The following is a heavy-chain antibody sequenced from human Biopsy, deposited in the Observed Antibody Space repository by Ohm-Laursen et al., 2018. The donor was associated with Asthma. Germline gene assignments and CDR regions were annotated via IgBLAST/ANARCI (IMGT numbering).Heavy chain of an antibody. Sequence: SLRLSCAASGFMFRSFGMHWVRQAPGKGLEWVAVISYDGNHKFYEDSVKGRFTISRDNSKNTLYLQMNSQRTEDTAVYYCAKRRGYSGHDNDYWGQGTLVIVSS. CDR2: ISYDGNHK. V-gene: IGHV3-30*18. J-gene: IGHJ4*02. CDR3: AKRRGYSGHDNDY. CDR1: GFMFRSFG. D-gene: IGHD5-12*01.